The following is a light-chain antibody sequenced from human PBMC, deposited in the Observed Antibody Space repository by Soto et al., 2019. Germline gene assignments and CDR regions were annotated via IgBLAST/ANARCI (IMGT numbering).Light chain of an antibody. J-gene: IGKJ1*01. CDR1: QSVSSSY. Sequence: EIVLTQSPGTLSLSPGERATLSCRASQSVSSSYLAWYQQKPGQAPRLLIYGASSRATGIQDRFSGSGSGTDFTLTISRLDPEDFAVYYWHQYGSSPRTFVQGTKVEIK. CDR3: HQYGSSPRT. V-gene: IGKV3-20*01. CDR2: GAS.